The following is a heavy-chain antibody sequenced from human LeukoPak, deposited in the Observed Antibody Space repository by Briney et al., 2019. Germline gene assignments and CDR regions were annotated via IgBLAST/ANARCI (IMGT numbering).Heavy chain of an antibody. J-gene: IGHJ3*02. V-gene: IGHV4-61*05. CDR1: GGSISSSSYY. CDR2: ILSSGST. CDR3: ARTNQISETAFDI. D-gene: IGHD1-14*01. Sequence: PSETLSLTCTVSGGSISSSSYYWGWIRQPPGKGLEWIGYILSSGSTNYNPSVKSRVTITVDTSKNQFSLKLYSVTAADTAVYYCARTNQISETAFDIWGPGSVVIVTS.